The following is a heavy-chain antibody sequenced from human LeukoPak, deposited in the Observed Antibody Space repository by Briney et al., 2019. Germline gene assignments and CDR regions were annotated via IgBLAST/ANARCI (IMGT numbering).Heavy chain of an antibody. CDR3: ARGSKAAPGSFDY. Sequence: PSETLSLTCTVSGGSISSYYWSWIRQHPGKGLEWIGYIYYTGSTDYNPSLKSRVAISVDTSKNQFSLKLSSVTAADTAVYYCARGSKAAPGSFDYWGQGTLVTVSS. CDR1: GGSISSYY. D-gene: IGHD6-13*01. V-gene: IGHV4-59*01. J-gene: IGHJ4*02. CDR2: IYYTGST.